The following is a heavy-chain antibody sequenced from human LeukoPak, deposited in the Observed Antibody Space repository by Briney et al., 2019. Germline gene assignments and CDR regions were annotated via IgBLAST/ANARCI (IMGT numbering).Heavy chain of an antibody. D-gene: IGHD4-17*01. CDR2: ISAYNGNT. Sequence: ASVKVSCKASGYTFTGYYMHWVRQAPGQGLEWMGWISAYNGNTNYAQKLQGRVTMTTDTSTSTAYMELRSLRSDDTAVYYCARADYGDYLTYDYWGQGTLVTVSS. CDR3: ARADYGDYLTYDY. CDR1: GYTFTGYY. J-gene: IGHJ4*02. V-gene: IGHV1-18*04.